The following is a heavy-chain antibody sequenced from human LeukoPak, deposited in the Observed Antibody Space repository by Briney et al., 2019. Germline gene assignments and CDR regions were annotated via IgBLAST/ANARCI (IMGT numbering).Heavy chain of an antibody. CDR1: GYTFTGYY. CDR3: ARVGRGDGYNYDY. J-gene: IGHJ4*02. D-gene: IGHD5-24*01. Sequence: ASVKVSCEASGYTFTGYYMHWVRQAPGQGLEWMGRINPNSGGTNYAQKFQGRVTMTRDTSISTAYMELSRLRSDDTAVYYCARVGRGDGYNYDYWGQGALVTVSS. V-gene: IGHV1-2*06. CDR2: INPNSGGT.